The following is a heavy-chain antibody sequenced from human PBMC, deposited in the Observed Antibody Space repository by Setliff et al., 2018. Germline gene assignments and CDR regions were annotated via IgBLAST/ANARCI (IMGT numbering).Heavy chain of an antibody. CDR2: IFSGGST. Sequence: NPSETLSLTCAVSGASTTTYYWSWIRQPPGKGLEWIGYIFSGGSTKFNPPLKSRVTISVDTPKNQFSLKLSAVTAADTAVYFCARVTGFLYMDVWGKGTTVTVSS. J-gene: IGHJ6*03. CDR3: ARVTGFLYMDV. D-gene: IGHD3-3*01. CDR1: GASTTTYY. V-gene: IGHV4-59*08.